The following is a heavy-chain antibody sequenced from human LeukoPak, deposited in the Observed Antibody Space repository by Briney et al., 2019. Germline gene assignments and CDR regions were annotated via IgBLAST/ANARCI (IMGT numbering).Heavy chain of an antibody. CDR1: GYTLTELS. CDR3: ATVGYSSGWYPHAFDI. J-gene: IGHJ3*02. CDR2: FDPEDGET. Sequence: ASVKVSCKVSGYTLTELSMHWVRQAPGKGLEWMGGFDPEDGETIYAQKFQGRVTMTEDTSTDTAYIELSSLRSEDTAVYYCATVGYSSGWYPHAFDIWGQGTMVTVSS. V-gene: IGHV1-24*01. D-gene: IGHD6-19*01.